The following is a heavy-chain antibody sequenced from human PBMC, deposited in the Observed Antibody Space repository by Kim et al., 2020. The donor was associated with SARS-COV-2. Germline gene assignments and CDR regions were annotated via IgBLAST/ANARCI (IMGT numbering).Heavy chain of an antibody. J-gene: IGHJ4*02. D-gene: IGHD5-12*01. CDR3: ARDHYRRGGYKEFDY. V-gene: IGHV1-18*01. Sequence: ASVKVSCKASGYTFTSYGISWVRQAPGQGLEWMGWISAYNGNTNYAQKLQGRVTMTTDTSTSTAYMELRSLRSDDTAVYYCARDHYRRGGYKEFDYWGQGTLVTVSS. CDR2: ISAYNGNT. CDR1: GYTFTSYG.